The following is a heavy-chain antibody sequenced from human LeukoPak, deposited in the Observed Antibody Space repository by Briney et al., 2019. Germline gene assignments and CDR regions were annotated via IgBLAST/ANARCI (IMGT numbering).Heavy chain of an antibody. V-gene: IGHV1-46*01. CDR1: GYDFTDYY. CDR2: INPSGGST. D-gene: IGHD4-23*01. Sequence: GASVKVSCKTSGYDFTDYYIHWVRQAPRQGLEWMGAINPSGGSTTYAQKFQGRVTMRRDMSSRTIYMELSRLRSEDTALYYCVREAGGNSLRKFAAEYFLHWGQGTLVTVSS. CDR3: VREAGGNSLRKFAAEYFLH. J-gene: IGHJ1*01.